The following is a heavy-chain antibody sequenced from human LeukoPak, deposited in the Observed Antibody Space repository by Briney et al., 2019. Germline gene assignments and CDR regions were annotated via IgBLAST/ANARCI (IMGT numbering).Heavy chain of an antibody. CDR1: GASFNTGDYY. Sequence: PSQTLSLTCIVSGASFNTGDYYWSWIRQPPGRGLEWIGEINHSGSTNYNPSLKSRVTISVDTSKNQFSLKLSSVTAADTAVYYRVSLYRYSGSYYYYYYMDVWGKGTTVTVSS. CDR3: VSLYRYSGSYYYYYYMDV. CDR2: INHSGST. D-gene: IGHD1-26*01. J-gene: IGHJ6*03. V-gene: IGHV4-34*01.